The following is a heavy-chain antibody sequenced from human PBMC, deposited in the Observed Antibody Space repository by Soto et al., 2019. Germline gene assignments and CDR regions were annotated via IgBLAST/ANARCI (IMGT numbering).Heavy chain of an antibody. J-gene: IGHJ6*02. D-gene: IGHD6-19*01. CDR3: ARDYSSGYGMDV. CDR2: MNPNSGNT. V-gene: IGHV1-8*01. CDR1: GYTLTSYD. Sequence: VSVKVSCKASGYTLTSYDINWGRQATGQGLEWMGWMNPNSGNTDYAQKFQGRVTMTRNTSISTAYMELSSLRSEDTAVYYCARDYSSGYGMDVWGQGTTVTVSS.